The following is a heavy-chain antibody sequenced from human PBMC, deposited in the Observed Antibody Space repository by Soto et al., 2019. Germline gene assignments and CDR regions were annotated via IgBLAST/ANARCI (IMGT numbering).Heavy chain of an antibody. CDR3: ARDRRITMIVRGGGAFDI. J-gene: IGHJ3*02. D-gene: IGHD3-22*01. CDR1: GFTFSSYG. CDR2: IWYDGSNK. V-gene: IGHV3-33*01. Sequence: QVQLVESGGGVVQPGRSLRLSCAASGFTFSSYGMHWVRQAPGKGLEWVAVIWYDGSNKYYADSVKGRFTISRDNSKNTLYLQMNSVRAEDTAVYYCARDRRITMIVRGGGAFDIWGQGTMVTVSS.